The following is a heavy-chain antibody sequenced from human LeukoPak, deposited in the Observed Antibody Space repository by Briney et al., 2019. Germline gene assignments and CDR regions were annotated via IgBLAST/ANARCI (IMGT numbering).Heavy chain of an antibody. J-gene: IGHJ4*02. V-gene: IGHV3-9*01. Sequence: GGSLRLSCAGSGFIFNNYAMHWVRQPPGKGLEWVSGISWNSGSIDYADSVKGRFTISRDNAKNSLFLQMNSLRVEDTAFYYCAKDNRRHYTSGPNPDSLHWGQGALVTVSS. CDR3: AKDNRRHYTSGPNPDSLH. D-gene: IGHD6-19*01. CDR2: ISWNSGSI. CDR1: GFIFNNYA.